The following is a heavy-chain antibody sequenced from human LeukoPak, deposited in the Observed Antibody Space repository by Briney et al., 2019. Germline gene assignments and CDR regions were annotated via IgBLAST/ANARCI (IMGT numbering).Heavy chain of an antibody. CDR2: ISYDGSNK. D-gene: IGHD3-9*01. Sequence: PGRSLRLSCAASGFTFSSYAMHWVRQAPGKGLEWVAVISYDGSNKYYADSVKGRFTISSDNSKNTLYLQMNSLRAEDTAVYYCAKDPTESHDILTGPGDPWGQGTLVTVSS. V-gene: IGHV3-30*04. J-gene: IGHJ5*02. CDR3: AKDPTESHDILTGPGDP. CDR1: GFTFSSYA.